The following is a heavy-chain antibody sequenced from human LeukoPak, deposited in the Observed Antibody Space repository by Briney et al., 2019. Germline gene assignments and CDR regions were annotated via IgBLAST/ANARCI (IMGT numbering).Heavy chain of an antibody. J-gene: IGHJ6*03. CDR2: IKQDGSEK. D-gene: IGHD3-9*01. CDR3: ARSPGYDILTGYPRYYMDV. Sequence: GGSLRLSCAASGFNFSTYSMNWVRQAPGKGLEWVANIKQDGSEKYYVDSVKGRFTISRDNAKNSLYLQMNSLRAEDTAVYYCARSPGYDILTGYPRYYMDVWGEGTTVTISS. CDR1: GFNFSTYS. V-gene: IGHV3-7*01.